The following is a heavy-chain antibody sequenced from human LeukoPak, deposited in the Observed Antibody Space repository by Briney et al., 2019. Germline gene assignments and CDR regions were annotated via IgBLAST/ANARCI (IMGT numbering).Heavy chain of an antibody. CDR2: IYYSGST. D-gene: IGHD2-21*02. J-gene: IGHJ6*02. Sequence: SETLSLTCTVSGGSISSSSYYWSWIRQHPGKGLEWIGYIYYSGSTYYNPSLKSRVTISVDTSKNQFSLKLSSVTAADTAVYYCARDLGAYCGGDCSYGMDVWGQGTTVTVSS. CDR1: GGSISSSSYY. CDR3: ARDLGAYCGGDCSYGMDV. V-gene: IGHV4-31*03.